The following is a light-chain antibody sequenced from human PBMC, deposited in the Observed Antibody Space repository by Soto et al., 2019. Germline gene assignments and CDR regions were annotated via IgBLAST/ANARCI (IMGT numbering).Light chain of an antibody. Sequence: EIVMTQSPATLSVSPGERATLSCRASQSVTTNLAWYQQRPGQAPRLLIYGASTRASGIPARFSGSGSGTEFTLTISRPEPEDFAVYYCQQYGSSGTFGQGTKVDIK. CDR1: QSVTTN. CDR2: GAS. V-gene: IGKV3-15*01. CDR3: QQYGSSGT. J-gene: IGKJ1*01.